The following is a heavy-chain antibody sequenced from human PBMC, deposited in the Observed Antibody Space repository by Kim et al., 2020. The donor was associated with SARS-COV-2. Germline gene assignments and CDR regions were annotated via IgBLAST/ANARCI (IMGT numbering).Heavy chain of an antibody. J-gene: IGHJ4*02. V-gene: IGHV3-30*02. D-gene: IGHD2-15*01. Sequence: ADSVKGRLTISRDNSKNTLYLQMNSLRAEDTAVYYCAKDIYCSGGSCEDYWGQGTLVTVSS. CDR3: AKDIYCSGGSCEDY.